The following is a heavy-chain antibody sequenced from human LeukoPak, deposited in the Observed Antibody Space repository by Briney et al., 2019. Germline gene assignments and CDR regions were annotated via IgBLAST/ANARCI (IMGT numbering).Heavy chain of an antibody. CDR2: IYASGST. J-gene: IGHJ4*02. CDR1: GGSISNYC. D-gene: IGHD3-22*01. V-gene: IGHV4-4*07. CDR3: ARDGRDNYDTPGHDL. Sequence: SETLSLTCTVSGGSISNYCWSWIRQPAGKGLEWIGRIYASGSTNYNPSLKSRVTISADTSKSELSLKLRSVTAADTAVYYCARDGRDNYDTPGHDLWGQGTLVTVSS.